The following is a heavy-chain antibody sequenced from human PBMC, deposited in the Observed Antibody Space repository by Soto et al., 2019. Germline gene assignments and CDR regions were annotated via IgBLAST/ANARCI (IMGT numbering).Heavy chain of an antibody. CDR1: GYTLTMYA. J-gene: IGHJ3*02. Sequence: ASVKVSCKASGYTLTMYAMHWVRQAPGQRLEWMGWINSGNGDTIYSQKFQGRVTLTRDTSASTAYMALSSLRSEDTAVYYCARPGVAYDAFDIWGQGTMVTVSS. CDR3: ARPGVAYDAFDI. V-gene: IGHV1-3*04. D-gene: IGHD3-3*01. CDR2: INSGNGDT.